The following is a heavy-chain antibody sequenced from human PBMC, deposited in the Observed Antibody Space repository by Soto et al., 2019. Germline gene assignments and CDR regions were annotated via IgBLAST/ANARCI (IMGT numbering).Heavy chain of an antibody. CDR2: ISAYNGNT. CDR1: GYTFTSYC. CDR3: ARFTWSSFYIVVPAATLFDY. J-gene: IGHJ4*02. D-gene: IGHD2-2*01. Sequence: ASVKVSCKASGYTFTSYCISWVRQAPGQGLEWMGWISAYNGNTNYAQKLQGRVTMTTDTSTSTAYMELRSLRSDDTAVYYCARFTWSSFYIVVPAATLFDYWGQGTLVTVSS. V-gene: IGHV1-18*01.